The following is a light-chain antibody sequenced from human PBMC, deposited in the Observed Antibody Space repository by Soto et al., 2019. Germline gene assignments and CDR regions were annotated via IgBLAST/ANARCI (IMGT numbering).Light chain of an antibody. CDR1: QSVSTY. J-gene: IGKJ1*01. CDR2: KAS. Sequence: DIQMTQSPSSLSASVGDRVTITCRASQSVSTYLNWYSQKSGKAPKLLIHKASSLQSGVPSRFSGSGSGTDFTLTISSLHPDDFATYYCQQYNSYSPTFGQGTKVDIK. V-gene: IGKV1-5*03. CDR3: QQYNSYSPT.